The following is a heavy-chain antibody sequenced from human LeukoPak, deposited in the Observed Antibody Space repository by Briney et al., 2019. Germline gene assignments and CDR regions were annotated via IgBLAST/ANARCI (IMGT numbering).Heavy chain of an antibody. CDR1: GFTSSSYW. CDR2: ICGSGGST. V-gene: IGHV3-23*01. J-gene: IGHJ6*03. D-gene: IGHD2-2*01. Sequence: GGSLRLSCAASGFTSSSYWMSWVRQAPGKGLEWVSAICGSGGSTYYADSVKGRFTISRDNSKNTLYLQMNSLRAEDTAVYYCAKDRSSKHYYYYYYMDVWGKGTTVTVSS. CDR3: AKDRSSKHYYYYYYMDV.